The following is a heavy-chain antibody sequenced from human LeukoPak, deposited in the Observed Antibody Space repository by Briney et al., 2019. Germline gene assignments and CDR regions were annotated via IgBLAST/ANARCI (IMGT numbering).Heavy chain of an antibody. J-gene: IGHJ5*02. CDR2: IHYSGGT. V-gene: IGHV4-59*01. Sequence: SETLSLTCTVSGGSINNYHWSWIRQPPGEGLEWIAYIHYSGGTNYNPSLKSRLTISVATSKNQFSLKVTSVTAADTAVYYCARAQLYCRGSSCYPSWFDPWGQGTLVTVSS. CDR1: GGSINNYH. D-gene: IGHD2-15*01. CDR3: ARAQLYCRGSSCYPSWFDP.